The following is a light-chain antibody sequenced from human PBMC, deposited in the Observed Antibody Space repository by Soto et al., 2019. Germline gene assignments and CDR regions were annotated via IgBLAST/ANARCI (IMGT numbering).Light chain of an antibody. CDR2: GAF. CDR3: QQRLTGPWT. Sequence: EILMTQSPVTLSVSPGERATLSCRASQSVSSNLAWYQQKPGQAPSLLIYGAFTRATGIPARFSGTGSGTEFTLTISSLQSEDFASYYCQQRLTGPWTFGQGTRVEI. V-gene: IGKV3-15*01. J-gene: IGKJ1*01. CDR1: QSVSSN.